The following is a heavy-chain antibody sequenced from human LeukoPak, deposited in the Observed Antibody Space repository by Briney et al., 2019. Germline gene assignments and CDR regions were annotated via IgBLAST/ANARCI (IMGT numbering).Heavy chain of an antibody. Sequence: SETLSLTCNVSGDYITTTNYYWAWVRQPPGKGLGWIASVFYSGTTYYNPSLKSRVFISMNKSRKQISLRGSSVTATDTAIYYCARRSRLYKHETTGYHDSWGQGTLVTVSS. V-gene: IGHV4-39*01. CDR3: ARRSRLYKHETTGYHDS. CDR2: VFYSGTT. J-gene: IGHJ4*02. CDR1: GDYITTTNYY. D-gene: IGHD3-9*01.